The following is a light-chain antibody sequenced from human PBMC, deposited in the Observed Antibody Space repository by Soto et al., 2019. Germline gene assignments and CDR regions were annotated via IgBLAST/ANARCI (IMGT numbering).Light chain of an antibody. CDR2: AAS. V-gene: IGKV1-12*01. Sequence: DIQMTQSPASVSASVGDSITITCRASHDISNSLAWYQHKAGKAPKLLIYAASSLQSGVPSRFSGSGSGTDFTLTVNSLQPEDFATYYCQQSKSYPYTFGGGTNLEIK. CDR3: QQSKSYPYT. CDR1: HDISNS. J-gene: IGKJ2*01.